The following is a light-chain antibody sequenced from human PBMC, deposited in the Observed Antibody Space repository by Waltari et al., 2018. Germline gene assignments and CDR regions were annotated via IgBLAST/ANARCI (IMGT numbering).Light chain of an antibody. V-gene: IGKV3-11*01. CDR1: QSVGNF. Sequence: ELVLTQSPATLYLSPGERATLSCRPSQSVGNFLAWYRQKPGQPPRLVIYDVSHRATGTPARFSGSGSGTDFTLTISTLQPEDFAFYFCQQRGNWAPLTFGGGTEVVIK. CDR2: DVS. CDR3: QQRGNWAPLT. J-gene: IGKJ4*01.